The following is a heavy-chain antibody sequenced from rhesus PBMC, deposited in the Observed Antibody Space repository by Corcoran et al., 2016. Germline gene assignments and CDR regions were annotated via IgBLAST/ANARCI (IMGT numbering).Heavy chain of an antibody. D-gene: IGHD3-3*01. V-gene: IGHV4-106*01. CDR3: ARRDFWTGSDY. J-gene: IGHJ4*01. Sequence: QVQLQESGPGLVKPSETLSLTCAVSGGSISDDYYWSWIRQPPGKGLEWIGYIYGSGGGTNYNPSLKNRVTISIATSKHQFSLKLGSVTAADTAVYYCARRDFWTGSDYWGQGVLVTVSS. CDR1: GGSISDDYY. CDR2: IYGSGGGT.